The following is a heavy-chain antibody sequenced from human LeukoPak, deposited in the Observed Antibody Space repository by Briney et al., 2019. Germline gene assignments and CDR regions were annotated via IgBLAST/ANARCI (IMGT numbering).Heavy chain of an antibody. CDR1: GYTFTGYY. J-gene: IGHJ4*02. CDR2: INPNSGGT. D-gene: IGHD2-15*01. CDR3: ARGYCSGASCYLRRRYFDC. V-gene: IGHV1-2*02. Sequence: ASVKVSCKASGYTFTGYYMHWVRQAPGQGLEWMGWINPNSGGTNYAQKFQGRVTMTRDTSISTAYMGLSRLRSDDTAVYYCARGYCSGASCYLRRRYFDCWGQGTLVTVSS.